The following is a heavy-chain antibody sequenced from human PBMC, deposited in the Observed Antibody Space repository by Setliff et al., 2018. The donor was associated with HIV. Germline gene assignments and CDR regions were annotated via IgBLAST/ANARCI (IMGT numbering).Heavy chain of an antibody. CDR2: IYSGGST. CDR3: TRSHSTRDAFDI. D-gene: IGHD2-2*01. J-gene: IGHJ3*02. V-gene: IGHV3-66*01. CDR1: GFTVSSNY. Sequence: GSLRLSCAASGFTVSSNYMSRVRQAPGKGLEWVSVIYSGGSTYYADSVKGRFTISRDNSKNTLFLQMDSLRAEDTALYYCTRSHSTRDAFDIWGQGTMVTVSS.